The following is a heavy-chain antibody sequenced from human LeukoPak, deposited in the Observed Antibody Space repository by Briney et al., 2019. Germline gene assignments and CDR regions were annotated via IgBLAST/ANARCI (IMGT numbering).Heavy chain of an antibody. CDR3: AIQLPKPAPGWFDP. CDR1: GGTFSTYA. Sequence: ASVKVSCKASGGTFSTYAINWVRQAPGQGLEWMGGIIPLLGTSNYAQKFQGRVTITADESTTTAYMELSSLRSEDTAVYYCAIQLPKPAPGWFDPWGQGTLVTVSS. V-gene: IGHV1-69*13. J-gene: IGHJ5*02. CDR2: IIPLLGTS. D-gene: IGHD1-14*01.